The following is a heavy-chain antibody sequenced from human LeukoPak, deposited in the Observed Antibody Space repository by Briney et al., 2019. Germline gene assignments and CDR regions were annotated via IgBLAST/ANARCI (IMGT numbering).Heavy chain of an antibody. CDR2: ISSSSSHT. CDR3: ARAPEVGGFDY. D-gene: IGHD1-26*01. V-gene: IGHV3-11*06. CDR1: GFTFSGYY. Sequence: PGGSLRRSCAASGFTFSGYYMSWIRQAPGKGLEWVSYISSSSSHTNYADSVKGRFTISRDNAKNSLYLQMNSLRAEDTAVYYCARAPEVGGFDYWGQGALVTVSS. J-gene: IGHJ4*02.